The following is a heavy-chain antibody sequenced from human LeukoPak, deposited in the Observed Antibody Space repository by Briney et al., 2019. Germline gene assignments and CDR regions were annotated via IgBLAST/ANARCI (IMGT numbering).Heavy chain of an antibody. CDR2: IYYSGST. J-gene: IGHJ4*02. Sequence: SETLSLTCTVSGGSISSYYWSWIRQPPGKGLEWIGYIYYSGSTNYNLSLKSRVTITVDTSKNQFSLKLSSVTAADTAVYYCARGRVGATPFDYWGQGTLVTVSS. CDR3: ARGRVGATPFDY. CDR1: GGSISSYY. D-gene: IGHD1-26*01. V-gene: IGHV4-59*01.